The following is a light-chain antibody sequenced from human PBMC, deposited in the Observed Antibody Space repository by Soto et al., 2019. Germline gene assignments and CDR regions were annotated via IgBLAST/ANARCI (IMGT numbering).Light chain of an antibody. CDR1: QSVSNH. Sequence: EIVMTQSPATLSVSPGDRATLSCRASQSVSNHLAWYQQKPGQAPRLLIYGASTRATGIPASFSGSGSWTDFTVTITSLQSDDFAVYYCQHYHNWPPWTFGQGTKVEFK. CDR3: QHYHNWPPWT. J-gene: IGKJ1*01. CDR2: GAS. V-gene: IGKV3-15*01.